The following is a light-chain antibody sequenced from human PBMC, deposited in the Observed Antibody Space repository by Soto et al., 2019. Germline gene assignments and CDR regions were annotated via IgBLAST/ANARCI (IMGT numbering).Light chain of an antibody. CDR2: EAS. CDR3: LQDFSYPRT. J-gene: IGKJ4*02. V-gene: IGKV1-6*02. Sequence: AIQMTQSPSSLSASVGDRVTITCRASQGIGTELGWYQLKPGKAPKLLVYEASTLPSGVLPRFSGSGSGTDFTLTSSILQPDDFANYYCLQDFSYPRTFGEGTNVEIK. CDR1: QGIGTE.